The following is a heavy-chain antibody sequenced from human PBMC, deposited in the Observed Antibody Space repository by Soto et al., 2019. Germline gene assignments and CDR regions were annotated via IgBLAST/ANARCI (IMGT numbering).Heavy chain of an antibody. CDR1: GFTFSSYA. CDR2: ISYDGSNK. Sequence: GGSLRLSCAASGFTFSSYAMHWVRQAPGKGLEWVAVISYDGSNKYYADSVKGRFTISRDNSKNTLYLQMNSLRAEDTAVYYCARDRFGTLIYWGQGTLVTVSS. CDR3: ARDRFGTLIY. J-gene: IGHJ4*02. V-gene: IGHV3-30-3*01. D-gene: IGHD3-3*01.